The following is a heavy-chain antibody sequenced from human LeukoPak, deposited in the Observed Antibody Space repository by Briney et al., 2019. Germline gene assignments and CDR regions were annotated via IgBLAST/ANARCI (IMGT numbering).Heavy chain of an antibody. D-gene: IGHD1-26*01. CDR1: GFTVSSNF. J-gene: IGHJ4*02. Sequence: GGSLRLSCAASGFTVSSNFMSWVRQAPGKGLEWVSVIYSGGRAYYADSVKGRFTISRDSSKNTLHLQMNSLRAEDTAVYYCARDIELSCWGQGTLVTVSS. CDR3: ARDIELSC. V-gene: IGHV3-53*01. CDR2: IYSGGRA.